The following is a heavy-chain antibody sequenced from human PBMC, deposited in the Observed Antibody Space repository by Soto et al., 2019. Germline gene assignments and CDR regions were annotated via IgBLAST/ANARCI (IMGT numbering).Heavy chain of an antibody. CDR3: AKDPFCSGGSCYSGAFDI. Sequence: EVQLLESGGGLVQPGGSLRLSCAASQFIFSDYAMSWVRLAPGKGLEWVSAISGSGANTYYAASVKGRFTISRDNYRNSLYLQMNGLGAEDTAIYYCAKDPFCSGGSCYSGAFDIWGQGTMVTVSP. CDR2: ISGSGANT. V-gene: IGHV3-23*01. CDR1: QFIFSDYA. J-gene: IGHJ3*02. D-gene: IGHD2-15*01.